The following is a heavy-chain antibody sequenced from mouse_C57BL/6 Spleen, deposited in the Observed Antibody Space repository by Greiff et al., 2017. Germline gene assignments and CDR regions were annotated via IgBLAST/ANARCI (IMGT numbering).Heavy chain of an antibody. Sequence: QVQLQQPGAELVKPGASVKMSCKASGYTFTSYWITWVKQRPGQGLEWIGDIYPGSGSTNYNEKFKSKATLTVDTSSSTAYMQLSSLTSEDSAVYYGARSSNYFDYAMDYWGQGTSVTVSS. D-gene: IGHD2-5*01. CDR3: ARSSNYFDYAMDY. V-gene: IGHV1-55*01. CDR1: GYTFTSYW. CDR2: IYPGSGST. J-gene: IGHJ4*01.